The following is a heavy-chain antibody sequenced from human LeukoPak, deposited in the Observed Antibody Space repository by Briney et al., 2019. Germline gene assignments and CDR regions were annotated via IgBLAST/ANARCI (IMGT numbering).Heavy chain of an antibody. CDR2: ISYDGSNK. D-gene: IGHD3-22*01. Sequence: GGSLRLSCAASGFTFSSYGMHWVRQAPGKGLEWVAVISYDGSNKYYADSVKGRFTISRDNSKNTLYLQMNSLRAEDTAVYYCAKDAPLPSYDSSGYLDYWGQGTLVTVSS. CDR1: GFTFSSYG. J-gene: IGHJ4*02. V-gene: IGHV3-30*18. CDR3: AKDAPLPSYDSSGYLDY.